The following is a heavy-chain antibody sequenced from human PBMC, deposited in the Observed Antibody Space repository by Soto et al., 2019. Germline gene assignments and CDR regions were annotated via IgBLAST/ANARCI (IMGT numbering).Heavy chain of an antibody. CDR2: IYYSGST. CDR3: ARGRDGYIIPVMFDP. Sequence: SETLSLTCTVSGGSISSGDYYWSWIRQPPGKGLEWIGYIYYSGSTYYNPSLKSRVTISVDTSKNQFSLKLSSVTAADTAVYYCARGRDGYIIPVMFDPWGQGTLVTVSS. J-gene: IGHJ5*02. V-gene: IGHV4-30-4*01. CDR1: GGSISSGDYY. D-gene: IGHD2-21*01.